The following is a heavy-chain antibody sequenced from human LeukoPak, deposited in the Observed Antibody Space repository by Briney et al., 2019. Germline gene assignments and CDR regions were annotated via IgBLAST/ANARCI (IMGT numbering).Heavy chain of an antibody. Sequence: ASVKVSCKASGYTFTTYYMHWVRQAPGQGLEWMGIINPSGGATSYAQKSQGRVTMTRDTSTSTVYMELSSLRSEDTAVYYCARDGSPHVSMTVVTSPDYWGQGTLVTVSS. CDR2: INPSGGAT. CDR3: ARDGSPHVSMTVVTSPDY. J-gene: IGHJ4*02. V-gene: IGHV1-46*01. CDR1: GYTFTTYY. D-gene: IGHD3-22*01.